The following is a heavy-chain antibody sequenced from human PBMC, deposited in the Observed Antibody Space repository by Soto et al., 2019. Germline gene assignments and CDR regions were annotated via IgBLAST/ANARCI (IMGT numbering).Heavy chain of an antibody. J-gene: IGHJ4*01. CDR1: GYSFTGYY. D-gene: IGHD6-6*01. CDR2: INPNSGDK. CDR3: TRARAYSSSSGSDY. Sequence: ASVKVSCKASGYSFTGYYMHWVRQAPGQGLEWMGWINPNSGDKNYEQMFQGRVTMTRDTSISTAYREVTGLTSDDTAGYYCTRARAYSSSSGSDYWG. V-gene: IGHV1-2*02.